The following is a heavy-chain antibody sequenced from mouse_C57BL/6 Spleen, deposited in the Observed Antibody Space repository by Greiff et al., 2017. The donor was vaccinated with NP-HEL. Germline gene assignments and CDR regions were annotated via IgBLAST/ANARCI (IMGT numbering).Heavy chain of an antibody. Sequence: EVKLQQSGPELVKPGASVKISCKASGYTFTDYYMNWVKQSHGKSLEWIGDINPNNGGTSYNQKFKGKATLTVDKSSSTAYMELRSLTSEDSAVYYCARDGYYYGSSSFAYWGQGTLVTVSA. D-gene: IGHD1-1*01. CDR1: GYTFTDYY. V-gene: IGHV1-26*01. CDR3: ARDGYYYGSSSFAY. CDR2: INPNNGGT. J-gene: IGHJ3*01.